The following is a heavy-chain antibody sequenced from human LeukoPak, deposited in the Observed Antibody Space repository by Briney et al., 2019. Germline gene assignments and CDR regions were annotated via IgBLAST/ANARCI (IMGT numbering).Heavy chain of an antibody. V-gene: IGHV1-2*02. CDR3: ARDGHRRYHYDSSGREDAFDI. J-gene: IGHJ3*02. Sequence: ASVKVSCKASGYTFTGYYMHWVRQAPGQGLEWMGWINPNSGGTNYAQKFQGRVTMTRDTYISTAYMELSRLRSDDTAVYYCARDGHRRYHYDSSGREDAFDIWGQGTMVTVSS. CDR2: INPNSGGT. D-gene: IGHD3-22*01. CDR1: GYTFTGYY.